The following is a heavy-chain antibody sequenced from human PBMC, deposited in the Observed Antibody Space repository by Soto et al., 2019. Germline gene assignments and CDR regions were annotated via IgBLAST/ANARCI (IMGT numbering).Heavy chain of an antibody. Sequence: PGGSLRLSCAASGFTFSSYWMSWVRQAPGKGLEWVANIKQDGSEKYYVDSVKGRFTISRDNAKNSLYLQMNSLRAEDTAVYYCARSITIFGVVTPLGLTWYMEVWGKGTTVTVSS. CDR3: ARSITIFGVVTPLGLTWYMEV. D-gene: IGHD3-3*01. CDR1: GFTFSSYW. V-gene: IGHV3-7*01. CDR2: IKQDGSEK. J-gene: IGHJ6*03.